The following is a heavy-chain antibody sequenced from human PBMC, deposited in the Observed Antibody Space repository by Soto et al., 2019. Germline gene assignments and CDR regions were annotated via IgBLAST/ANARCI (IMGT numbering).Heavy chain of an antibody. CDR1: GFPFTSYG. J-gene: IGHJ4*01. CDR2: ISYDGSDK. CDR3: VGGQYYFDY. V-gene: IGHV3-30*03. D-gene: IGHD3-16*01. Sequence: QVPLVESGGGVVQPGRSLRLSCAASGFPFTSYGIHWVREGPDKGLEWVAIISYDGSDKYYADSVKGRFTISRDNSKNTLYLQMNSVRPDDTALYYCVGGQYYFDYRGQGTLVIVSS.